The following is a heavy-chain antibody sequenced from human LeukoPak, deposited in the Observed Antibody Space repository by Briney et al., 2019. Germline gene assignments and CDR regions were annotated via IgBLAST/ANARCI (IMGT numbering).Heavy chain of an antibody. CDR1: GFTVSNNY. D-gene: IGHD2-15*01. CDR3: AKGNPLGIVVVVAATEFDY. CDR2: IYSGGST. V-gene: IGHV3-53*01. Sequence: GGSLRLSCAASGFTVSNNYMSWVRQAPGKGLEWVSVIYSGGSTYYADSVKGRFTISRDNSKNTLYLQMNSPRAEDTAVYYCAKGNPLGIVVVVAATEFDYWGQGTLVTVSS. J-gene: IGHJ4*02.